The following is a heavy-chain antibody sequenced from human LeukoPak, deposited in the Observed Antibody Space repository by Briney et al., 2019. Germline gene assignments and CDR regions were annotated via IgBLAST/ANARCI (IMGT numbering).Heavy chain of an antibody. Sequence: PSETLFLTCTVSGGSISSSSYYWGWIRQPPGKGLEWIGSIYYSGSTYYNPSLKSRVTISVDTSKNQFSLKLSSVTAADTAVYYCAKDNAVVIRNGDAFDIWGQGTMVTVSS. V-gene: IGHV4-39*07. CDR2: IYYSGST. J-gene: IGHJ3*02. CDR3: AKDNAVVIRNGDAFDI. D-gene: IGHD4-23*01. CDR1: GGSISSSSYY.